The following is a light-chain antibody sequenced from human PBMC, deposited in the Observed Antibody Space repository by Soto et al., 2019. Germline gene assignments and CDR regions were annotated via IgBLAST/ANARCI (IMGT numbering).Light chain of an antibody. J-gene: IGKJ2*01. V-gene: IGKV4-1*01. Sequence: DIVMTQSPDSLAVSLGERATINCKSSQSVLYTPNNKNYLAWFQQKPGQPPNLLIYWASTRESGVPDRFSGSGSGTDFTLTISSLQADDVAVYYCQQYYTAPYTFGQGTELEIK. CDR3: QQYYTAPYT. CDR2: WAS. CDR1: QSVLYTPNNKNY.